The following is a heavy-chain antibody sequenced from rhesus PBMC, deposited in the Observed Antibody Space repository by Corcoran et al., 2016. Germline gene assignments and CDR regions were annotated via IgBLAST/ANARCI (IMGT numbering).Heavy chain of an antibody. CDR3: ASFSSGNYLDD. D-gene: IGHD1-44*01. Sequence: QLQLQESGPGLVKPSETLSVTCAVSGGSISSIYWSWIRQAPGKGLEGIGYIYGSDSRTSYNPSRKSRVTLSVDTSKNQLSLKLTSVTAADTAGYYCASFSSGNYLDDWGQGVLVTVSS. J-gene: IGHJ4*01. CDR2: IYGSDSRT. CDR1: GGSISSIY. V-gene: IGHV4-169*01.